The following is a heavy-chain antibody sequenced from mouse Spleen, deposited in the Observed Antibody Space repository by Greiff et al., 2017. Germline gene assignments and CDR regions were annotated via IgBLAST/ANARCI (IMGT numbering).Heavy chain of an antibody. CDR1: GYTFTSYW. V-gene: IGHV1-50*01. Sequence: QVQLQQPGAELVKPGASVKLSCKASGYTFTSYWMQWVKQRPGQGLEWIGEIDPSDSYTNYNQKFKGKATLTVDTSSSTAYMQLSSLTSEDSAVYYCARSNYGYSSAWFAYWGQGTLVTVSA. D-gene: IGHD1-2*01. J-gene: IGHJ3*01. CDR3: ARSNYGYSSAWFAY. CDR2: IDPSDSYT.